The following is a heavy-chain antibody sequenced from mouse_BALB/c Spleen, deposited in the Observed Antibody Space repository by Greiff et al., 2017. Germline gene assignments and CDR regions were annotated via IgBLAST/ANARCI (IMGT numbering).Heavy chain of an antibody. V-gene: IGHV7-3*02. J-gene: IGHJ4*01. Sequence: EVMLVESGGGLVQPGGSLRLSCATSGFTFTDYYMSWVRQPPGKALEWLGVIRNKANGYTTEYSASVKGRFTISRDNSQSILYLQMNTLRAEDSATYYCARGYYGSSYGYYAMDYWGQGTSVTVSS. CDR3: ARGYYGSSYGYYAMDY. D-gene: IGHD1-1*01. CDR2: IRNKANGYTT. CDR1: GFTFTDYY.